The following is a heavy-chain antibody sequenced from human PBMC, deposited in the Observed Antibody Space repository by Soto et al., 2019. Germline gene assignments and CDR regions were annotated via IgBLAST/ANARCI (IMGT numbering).Heavy chain of an antibody. CDR2: IYYSGST. Sequence: SETLSLTCTVSGGSISSYYWSWIRQPPGKGLEWIGYIYYSGSTNYNPSLKSRVTIPVDTSKNQFSLKLSSVTAADTAVYYCARDSIVGATNWFDPWGQGTLVTVSS. CDR3: ARDSIVGATNWFDP. J-gene: IGHJ5*02. V-gene: IGHV4-59*01. CDR1: GGSISSYY. D-gene: IGHD1-26*01.